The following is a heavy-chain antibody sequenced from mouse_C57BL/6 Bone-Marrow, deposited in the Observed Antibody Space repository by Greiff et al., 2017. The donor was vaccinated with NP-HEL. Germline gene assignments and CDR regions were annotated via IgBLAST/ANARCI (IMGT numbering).Heavy chain of an antibody. J-gene: IGHJ1*03. CDR3: ARHFTTWYFDV. Sequence: EVQLVESGGDLVKPGGSLKLSCAVSGFTFSSYGMSWVRQTPDKRLEWVATISSGGSYTYYPDSVKGRFTISRDNAKNTLYLQMSSLKSEDTAMYYCARHFTTWYFDVWGTGTTVTVSS. D-gene: IGHD2-12*01. CDR1: GFTFSSYG. CDR2: ISSGGSYT. V-gene: IGHV5-6*01.